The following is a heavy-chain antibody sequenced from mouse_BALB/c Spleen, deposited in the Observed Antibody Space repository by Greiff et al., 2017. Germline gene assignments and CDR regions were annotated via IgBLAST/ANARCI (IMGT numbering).Heavy chain of an antibody. CDR3: AREIYYDYDTFAY. CDR1: GFSLTSYG. J-gene: IGHJ3*01. Sequence: LVAPSQSLSITCTVSGFSLTSYGVHWVRQPPGKGLEWLGVIWAGGSTNYNSALMSRLSISKDNSKSQVFLKMNSLQTDDTAMYYCAREIYYDYDTFAYWGQGTLVTVSA. D-gene: IGHD2-4*01. V-gene: IGHV2-9*02. CDR2: IWAGGST.